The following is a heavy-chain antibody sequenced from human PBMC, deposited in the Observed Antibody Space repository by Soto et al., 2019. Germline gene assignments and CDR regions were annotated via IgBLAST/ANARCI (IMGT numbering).Heavy chain of an antibody. CDR3: ARGWFGEFLYYFDY. CDR1: GVTFTNYA. V-gene: IGHV1-18*01. CDR2: ISAYNGNT. D-gene: IGHD3-10*01. Sequence: GASVKVSCKASGVTFTNYAINWVRQAPGQGLEWMGWISAYNGNTNYAQKLQGRVTMTTDTSTSTAYMELRSLRSDDTAVYYCARGWFGEFLYYFDYWGQGTLVNVSS. J-gene: IGHJ4*02.